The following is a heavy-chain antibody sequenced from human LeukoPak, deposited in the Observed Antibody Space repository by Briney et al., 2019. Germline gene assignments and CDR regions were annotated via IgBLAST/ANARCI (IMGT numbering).Heavy chain of an antibody. Sequence: ASMKVSCKAPGYTFTTYGISWVRQAPGQGLEWVGRISAYNGNTKYAQKLQGRVTMTTDTSTSTAYMDLKSLRSDDTAVYYCARDQMGGSYYGYFQHWGQGTLVTVSS. J-gene: IGHJ1*01. D-gene: IGHD1-26*01. V-gene: IGHV1-18*01. CDR2: ISAYNGNT. CDR3: ARDQMGGSYYGYFQH. CDR1: GYTFTTYG.